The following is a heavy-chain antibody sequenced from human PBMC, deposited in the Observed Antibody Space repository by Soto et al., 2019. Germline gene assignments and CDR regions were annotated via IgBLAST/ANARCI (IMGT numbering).Heavy chain of an antibody. D-gene: IGHD3-3*01. CDR1: GGSISSGGYY. J-gene: IGHJ4*02. CDR3: ARGSYYEFWGDYYSVFAY. CDR2: IYYSGST. Sequence: SETLSLTCTVSGGSISSGGYYWSWIRQHPGKGLEWIGYIYYSGSTYYNPSLKSRVTISVDTSKNQFSLKLSSVTAADTAVYYCARGSYYEFWGDYYSVFAYWGQGTLVTGSS. V-gene: IGHV4-31*03.